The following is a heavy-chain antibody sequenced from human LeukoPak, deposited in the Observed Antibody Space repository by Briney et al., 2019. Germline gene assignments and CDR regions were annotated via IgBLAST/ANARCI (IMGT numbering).Heavy chain of an antibody. J-gene: IGHJ4*02. D-gene: IGHD5-12*01. Sequence: PGGSLRLSCAASGFDFESYTMTWVRQAPGKGLEWVSLISSTGSDINYADSVRDRFTIPRDNAKNSLFLQMDSLRVEDTAIYYCAKGLFSAYDKYLDSWGQGTLVTVSS. CDR2: ISSTGSDI. CDR1: GFDFESYT. CDR3: AKGLFSAYDKYLDS. V-gene: IGHV3-21*04.